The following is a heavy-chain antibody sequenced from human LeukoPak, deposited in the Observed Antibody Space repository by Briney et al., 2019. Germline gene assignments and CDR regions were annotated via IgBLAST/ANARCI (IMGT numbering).Heavy chain of an antibody. J-gene: IGHJ4*02. D-gene: IGHD3-10*01. CDR3: ARAWRIGSYRWRGEYYFDY. Sequence: SETLSLTCTVSGGSISNYYWSWIRQPPGKGLEWIGEINHSGSTNYNPSLKSRVTISVDTSKNQFSLKLSSVTAADTAVYYCARAWRIGSYRWRGEYYFDYWGQGTLVTVSS. V-gene: IGHV4-34*01. CDR1: GGSISNYY. CDR2: INHSGST.